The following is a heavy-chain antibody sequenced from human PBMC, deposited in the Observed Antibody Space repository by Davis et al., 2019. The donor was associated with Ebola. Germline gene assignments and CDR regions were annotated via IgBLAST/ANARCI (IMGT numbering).Heavy chain of an antibody. CDR1: GFTFSTYS. J-gene: IGHJ5*02. CDR3: AKDPCSGGSCYLYWFDP. Sequence: GESLNIPCAASGFTFSTYSMNWVRQAPGKGLEWVSSISSSSSYRYYADSVKGRFTISRDNSKNTLYLHMNSLRAEDTAVYYCAKDPCSGGSCYLYWFDPWGQGTLVTVSS. D-gene: IGHD2-15*01. V-gene: IGHV3-21*04. CDR2: ISSSSSYR.